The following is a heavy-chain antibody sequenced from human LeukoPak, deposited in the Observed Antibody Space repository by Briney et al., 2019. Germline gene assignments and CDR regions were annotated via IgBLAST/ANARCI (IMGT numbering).Heavy chain of an antibody. CDR3: ARDAVETRGGGALDY. J-gene: IGHJ4*02. Sequence: GGSLRLSCAASGFTFDDYGMSWVRQAPGKGLEWVSGINWNGGSTGYADSVKGRFTISRDNAKNSLYLQMNSLRAEDTALYYCARDAVETRGGGALDYWGQGTLVTVSS. CDR1: GFTFDDYG. D-gene: IGHD2-21*01. V-gene: IGHV3-20*04. CDR2: INWNGGST.